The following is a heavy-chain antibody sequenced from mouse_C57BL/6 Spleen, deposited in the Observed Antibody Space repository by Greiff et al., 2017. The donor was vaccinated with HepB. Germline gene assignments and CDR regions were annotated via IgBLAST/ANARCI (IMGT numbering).Heavy chain of an antibody. CDR2: ISSGGVYI. CDR1: GFTFSSYA. Sequence: EVKLVESGEGLVKPGGSLKLSCAASGFTFSSYAMSWVRQTPEKRLEWVAYISSGGVYIYYADTVKGRFTISRVNARNTLYLQMSSLKSEDTAMYYCTRDRLYHSGSWDWYFDVWGKGTTVTVS. D-gene: IGHD1-1*01. CDR3: TRDRLYHSGSWDWYFDV. J-gene: IGHJ1*03. V-gene: IGHV5-9-1*02.